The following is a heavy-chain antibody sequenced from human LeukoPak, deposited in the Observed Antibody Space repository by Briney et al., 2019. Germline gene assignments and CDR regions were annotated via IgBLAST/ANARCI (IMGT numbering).Heavy chain of an antibody. Sequence: GGSLRLSCAASGFTFSSYAMSWVRQAPGKGLEWVSAISGSGGSTYYADSVKGRFTISRDNSKNTLYLQMNSLRAEDTAVYYCAKAGLGSGSYYNVGYWGQGTLVTVSS. CDR1: GFTFSSYA. V-gene: IGHV3-23*01. D-gene: IGHD3-10*01. J-gene: IGHJ4*02. CDR3: AKAGLGSGSYYNVGY. CDR2: ISGSGGST.